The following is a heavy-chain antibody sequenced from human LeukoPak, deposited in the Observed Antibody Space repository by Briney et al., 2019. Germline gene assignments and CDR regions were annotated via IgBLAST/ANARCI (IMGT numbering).Heavy chain of an antibody. V-gene: IGHV4-4*09. Sequence: SETLSLTCTVSGGSISSYYWSWIRQPPGKGLEWIGYIYTSGSTNYNPSLKSRVTISVDTSKNQFSLKLSSVTAADTAVYYCARRLTYYDFWSGYYSGDAFDIWGQGTLVTVSS. CDR3: ARRLTYYDFWSGYYSGDAFDI. CDR2: IYTSGST. J-gene: IGHJ3*02. D-gene: IGHD3-3*01. CDR1: GGSISSYY.